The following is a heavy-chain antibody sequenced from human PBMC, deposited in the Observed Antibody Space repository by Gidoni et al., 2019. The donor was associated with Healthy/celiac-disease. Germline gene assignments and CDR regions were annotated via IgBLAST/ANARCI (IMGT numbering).Heavy chain of an antibody. Sequence: EVQLVQSRAELNKPGESLKISCKGSGYSFTSYWIGWVRQMPGKGLEWMGIIYPGDSDTRYSPSFQGQVTISADKSISTAYLQWSRLKASDTAMYYCARPIHYYDSSGLWDVGDYWGQGTLVTVSS. CDR2: IYPGDSDT. V-gene: IGHV5-51*03. CDR3: ARPIHYYDSSGLWDVGDY. D-gene: IGHD3-22*01. CDR1: GYSFTSYW. J-gene: IGHJ4*02.